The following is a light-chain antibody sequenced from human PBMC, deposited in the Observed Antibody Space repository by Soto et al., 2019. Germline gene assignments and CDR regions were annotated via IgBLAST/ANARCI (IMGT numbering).Light chain of an antibody. CDR3: QQYSNWPLIT. CDR1: QSVSSY. J-gene: IGKJ5*01. Sequence: EIVMTQSPVTLSVSPGEGATLSCRASQSVSSYLAWYQHKRGQAPRLLIYGASTRATGIPVRFSGSGSGTACTITISSLQYEDFAVFFCQQYSNWPLITFGQGTRLEIK. V-gene: IGKV3-15*01. CDR2: GAS.